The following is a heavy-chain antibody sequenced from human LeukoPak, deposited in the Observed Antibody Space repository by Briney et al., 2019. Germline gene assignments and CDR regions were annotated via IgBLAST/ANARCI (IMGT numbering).Heavy chain of an antibody. J-gene: IGHJ6*03. V-gene: IGHV3-21*01. Sequence: PGGSLRLSCAASGFTFKTYSMNWVRQVPGKGLEWVSSISDSSPYIYEADSVKGRFTISRDNAKNSLYLQMNSLRAEDTAVYYCARGRSYYDSGTFLSYYYYMDVWGKGTTVTVSS. CDR2: ISDSSPYI. CDR1: GFTFKTYS. D-gene: IGHD3-10*01. CDR3: ARGRSYYDSGTFLSYYYYMDV.